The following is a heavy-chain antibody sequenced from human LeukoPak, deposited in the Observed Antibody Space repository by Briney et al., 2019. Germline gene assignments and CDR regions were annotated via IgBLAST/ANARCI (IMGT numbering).Heavy chain of an antibody. V-gene: IGHV3-30*02. CDR2: IRYDGSNK. CDR1: GFTFSSYG. CDR3: ARVGYSYGYGPFGY. J-gene: IGHJ4*02. D-gene: IGHD5-18*01. Sequence: GGSLRLSCAASGFTFSSYGMHWVRQAPGKGLEWVAFIRYDGSNKYYADSVKGRFTISRDNSKNTLYLQMDTLRAEDTAVYYCARVGYSYGYGPFGYWGQGTLVTVSS.